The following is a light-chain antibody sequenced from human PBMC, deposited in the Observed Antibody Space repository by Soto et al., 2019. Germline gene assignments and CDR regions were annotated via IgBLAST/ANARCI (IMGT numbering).Light chain of an antibody. CDR1: SSDVGEYNY. V-gene: IGLV2-11*01. J-gene: IGLJ2*01. CDR2: DVS. CDR3: SSYSSGNSLVV. Sequence: QSALTQPRSVSGSPGQSVTISCTGSSSDVGEYNYVSWYQHHPGNAPKLMIYDVSKRPSGVPDRFSGSKSGNTASLTISGLQAEEEANYYCSSYSSGNSLVVFGGGTKLTVL.